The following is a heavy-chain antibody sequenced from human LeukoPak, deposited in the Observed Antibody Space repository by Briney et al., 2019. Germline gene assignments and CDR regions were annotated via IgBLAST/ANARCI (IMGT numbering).Heavy chain of an antibody. CDR2: INPNSGGT. Sequence: ASVKVSCKASGYTFTGYYVHWVRQAPGQGLEWMGWINPNSGGTNYAQKFQGRVTMTRDTSINTAYMELSRLRSDDTAVYYCAPTAPLDGYYFDYWGQGTLVTVSS. J-gene: IGHJ4*02. V-gene: IGHV1-2*02. CDR3: APTAPLDGYYFDY. D-gene: IGHD3-3*01. CDR1: GYTFTGYY.